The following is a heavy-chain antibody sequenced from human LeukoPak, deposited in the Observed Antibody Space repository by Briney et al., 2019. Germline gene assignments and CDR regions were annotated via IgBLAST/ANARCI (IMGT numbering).Heavy chain of an antibody. Sequence: PSETLSLTCTVSGGSISSGGYSWSWIRQPPGKGLEWIGYIYHSGSTYYNPSLKSRVTISVDRSKNQFSLNLNSVTAADTAVYYCARVFNWFDPWGQGILVTVSS. CDR1: GGSISSGGYS. V-gene: IGHV4-30-2*01. J-gene: IGHJ5*02. CDR3: ARVFNWFDP. CDR2: IYHSGST.